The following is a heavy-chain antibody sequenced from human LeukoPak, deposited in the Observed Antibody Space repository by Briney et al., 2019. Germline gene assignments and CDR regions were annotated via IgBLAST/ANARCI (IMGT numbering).Heavy chain of an antibody. CDR2: INPSGGST. J-gene: IGHJ4*02. CDR3: ARDGHSSSWYEAKNILDY. V-gene: IGHV1-46*01. D-gene: IGHD6-13*01. CDR1: GYTFTSYY. Sequence: SVKVSCKASGYTFTSYYMHWVRQAPGQGLEWMGIINPSGGSTSYAQKFQGRVTMTRDTSTSTVYMELSSLRSEDTAVYYCARDGHSSSWYEAKNILDYWGQGTLVTVSS.